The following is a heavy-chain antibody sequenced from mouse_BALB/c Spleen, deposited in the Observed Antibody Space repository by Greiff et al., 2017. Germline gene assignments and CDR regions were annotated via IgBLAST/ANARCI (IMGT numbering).Heavy chain of an antibody. V-gene: IGHV14-3*02. D-gene: IGHD2-12*01. Sequence: VQLQQSGAELVKPGASVKLSCTASGFNIKDTYMHWVKQRPEQGLEWIGRIDPANGNTKYDPKFQGKATITADTSSNTAYLQLSSLTSEDTAVYYCARGDDEDAMDYWGQGTSVTVSS. J-gene: IGHJ4*01. CDR1: GFNIKDTY. CDR3: ARGDDEDAMDY. CDR2: IDPANGNT.